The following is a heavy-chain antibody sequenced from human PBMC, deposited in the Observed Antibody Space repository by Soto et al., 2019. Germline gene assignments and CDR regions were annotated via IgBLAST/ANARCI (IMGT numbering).Heavy chain of an antibody. V-gene: IGHV4-34*01. CDR3: ARGGRVFNWFDP. CDR1: GGSFSGYY. J-gene: IGHJ5*02. CDR2: INHSGST. Sequence: SETLSLTCAVYGGSFSGYYWSWIRQPPGKGLEWIGEINHSGSTNYNPSLKSRVTISVDTSKNQFSLKLSSVTAADTAVYYCARGGRVFNWFDPWGQGTLVTVSS.